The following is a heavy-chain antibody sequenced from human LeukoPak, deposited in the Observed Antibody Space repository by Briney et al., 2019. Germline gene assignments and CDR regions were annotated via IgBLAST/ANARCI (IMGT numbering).Heavy chain of an antibody. Sequence: GGSLRLSCAASGFTVSDHYVSWIRQAPGKGLEWVSYLSSSGITIEYADSVKGRFTISRDNANNSLYLQMNSLSPEDTAVYYCARLRRIWNDVEMVDYWGQGTLVTVSS. CDR3: ARLRRIWNDVEMVDY. CDR1: GFTVSDHY. CDR2: LSSSGITI. J-gene: IGHJ4*02. V-gene: IGHV3-11*01. D-gene: IGHD1-1*01.